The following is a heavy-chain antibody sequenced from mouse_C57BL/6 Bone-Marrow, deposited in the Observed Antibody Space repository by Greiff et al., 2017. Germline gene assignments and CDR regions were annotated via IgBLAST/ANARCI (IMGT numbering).Heavy chain of an antibody. CDR1: GYTFTSYG. J-gene: IGHJ4*01. D-gene: IGHD1-1*01. V-gene: IGHV1-81*01. CDR3: ARGYYFYAMDY. Sequence: QVQLKESGAELARPGASVKLSCKASGYTFTSYGISWVKQRTGQGLEWIGEIYPRSGNTYSNEKFKGKATLTAYKSSSTAYMELRSLTSEDSAFYFCARGYYFYAMDYWGQGTSVTVSS. CDR2: IYPRSGNT.